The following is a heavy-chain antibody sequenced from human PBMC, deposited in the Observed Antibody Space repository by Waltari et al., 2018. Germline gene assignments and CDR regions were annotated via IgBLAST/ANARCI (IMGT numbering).Heavy chain of an antibody. Sequence: QVQLVESGGGVVQPGRSLRLSCAASGFTFSSYAMHWVRQAPGKGLEWVAVISYDGSNKYYADSVKGRFTISRDKSKNTLYRQMNSLRSEETAVYYCARADPHNWFDPWGQGTLVTVSS. V-gene: IGHV3-30-3*01. CDR3: ARADPHNWFDP. CDR1: GFTFSSYA. J-gene: IGHJ5*02. CDR2: ISYDGSNK.